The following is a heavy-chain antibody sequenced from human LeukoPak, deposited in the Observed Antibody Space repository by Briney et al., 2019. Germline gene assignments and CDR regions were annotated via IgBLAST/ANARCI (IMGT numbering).Heavy chain of an antibody. CDR3: AKPDRGWELLGAFDI. J-gene: IGHJ3*02. CDR1: GFTFSNYA. V-gene: IGHV3-23*01. CDR2: ISGSGGST. Sequence: GGSLRLSCAASGFTFSNYAMSWVRQAPGKGLEWVSAISGSGGSTYYADSVKGRFTISRDNSKNTLYLQMNSLRAEDTAVYYCAKPDRGWELLGAFDIWGQGTMVTVSS. D-gene: IGHD1-26*01.